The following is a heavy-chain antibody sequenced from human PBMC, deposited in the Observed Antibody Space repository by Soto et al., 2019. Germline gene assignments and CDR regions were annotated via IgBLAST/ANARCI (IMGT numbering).Heavy chain of an antibody. V-gene: IGHV3-33*01. J-gene: IGHJ4*02. D-gene: IGHD1-26*01. CDR3: ARGAYSGSYRAREYYFDY. Sequence: GGSLRLSCAASGFNFNGYDMHWVRQAPGKGLEWVVVIWYDGNNNYYADSVKGRFTISRDNSQNTLFLQMNSLRAEDTAVYYCARGAYSGSYRAREYYFDYWGQGTLVTVSS. CDR2: IWYDGNNN. CDR1: GFNFNGYD.